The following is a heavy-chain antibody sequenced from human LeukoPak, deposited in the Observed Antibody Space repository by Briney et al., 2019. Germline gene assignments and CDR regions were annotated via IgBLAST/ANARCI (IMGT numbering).Heavy chain of an antibody. CDR1: GASISSGDYS. D-gene: IGHD3-22*01. CDR2: IYHSGST. J-gene: IGHJ4*02. CDR3: ARARGGYYDSSGFDY. V-gene: IGHV4-30-2*01. Sequence: SETLSLTCAVSGASISSGDYSWSWIRQPPGKGLEWIGYIYHSGSTYYNPSLKSRVTISVDRSKNQFSLKLSSVTAADTAVYYCARARGGYYDSSGFDYWGQGTLVTVSS.